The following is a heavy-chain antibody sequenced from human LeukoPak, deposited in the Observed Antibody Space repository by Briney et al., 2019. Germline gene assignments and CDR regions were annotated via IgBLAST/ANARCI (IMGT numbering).Heavy chain of an antibody. Sequence: PGGSLRLSCAASGFTFSNAWMSWVRQAPGKGLEWVGRIKSKTDGGTTDYAAPVKGRFTISRDDSKNTLYLQMNSLKTEDTAVYYCTTDLNYYDILTGYYPFGYWGQGTLVTVTS. J-gene: IGHJ4*02. CDR3: TTDLNYYDILTGYYPFGY. CDR1: GFTFSNAW. D-gene: IGHD3-9*01. CDR2: IKSKTDGGTT. V-gene: IGHV3-15*01.